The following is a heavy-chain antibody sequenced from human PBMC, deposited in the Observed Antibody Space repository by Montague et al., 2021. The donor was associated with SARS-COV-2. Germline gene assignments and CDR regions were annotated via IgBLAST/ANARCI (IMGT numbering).Heavy chain of an antibody. CDR2: ITHRGST. V-gene: IGHV4-34*01. D-gene: IGHD3-22*01. Sequence: SETLSLTCAIYGGSSSAYYWSSHRQTPVTGPECIGEITHRGSTKYNPSLKSRVTISVDTSKNQFSLKLSSVTAADTAVYYCARGTKRVFTYDYDSSGYASDYWGQGTLVTVSS. CDR3: ARGTKRVFTYDYDSSGYASDY. CDR1: GGSSSAYY. J-gene: IGHJ4*02.